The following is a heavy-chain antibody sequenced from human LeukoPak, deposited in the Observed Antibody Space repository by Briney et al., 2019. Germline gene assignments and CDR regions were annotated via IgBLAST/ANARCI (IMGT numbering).Heavy chain of an antibody. CDR2: IFYSGDT. J-gene: IGHJ4*02. Sequence: SETLSLTCTVSGGSLSGYHWGWIRQPPGKGLEWIGSIFYSGDTTYNPSLKSRVTISIDTPKNQFSLKMTSATAADTAVYFCARDKQPGDNWGPGTLVTVSS. V-gene: IGHV4-59*01. CDR3: ARDKQPGDN. D-gene: IGHD7-27*01. CDR1: GGSLSGYH.